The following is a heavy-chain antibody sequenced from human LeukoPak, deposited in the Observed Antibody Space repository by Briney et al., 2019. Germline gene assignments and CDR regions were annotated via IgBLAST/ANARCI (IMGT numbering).Heavy chain of an antibody. CDR3: AKPNRYGDYSFFGV. J-gene: IGHJ4*02. CDR2: IRYDGSNK. CDR1: GFTFNIYA. D-gene: IGHD4-17*01. Sequence: GGSLRLSCATSGFTFNIYAMHWVRHAPGKGLEWVAFIRYDGSNKYYADSVKGRFTISRDNSKNTLYLQMNSLRAEDTAVYYCAKPNRYGDYSFFGVWGQGTLVTVSS. V-gene: IGHV3-30*02.